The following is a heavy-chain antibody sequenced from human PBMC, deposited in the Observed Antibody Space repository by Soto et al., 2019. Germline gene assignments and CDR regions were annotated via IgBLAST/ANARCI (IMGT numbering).Heavy chain of an antibody. CDR1: GYTFTGYY. D-gene: IGHD6-6*01. CDR2: INPNSGGT. Sequence: ASVKVSCKASGYTFTGYYMHWVRQAPGQGLEWMGWINPNSGGTNYAQKFQGWVTMTRDTSISTAYMELSRLRSDDTAVYYCASSGYRSSSGWFDPWGQGTLVTVSS. V-gene: IGHV1-2*04. CDR3: ASSGYRSSSGWFDP. J-gene: IGHJ5*02.